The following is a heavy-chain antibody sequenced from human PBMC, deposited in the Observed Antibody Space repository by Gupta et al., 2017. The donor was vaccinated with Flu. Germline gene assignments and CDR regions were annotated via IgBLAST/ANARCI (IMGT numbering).Heavy chain of an antibody. CDR2: IFRN. D-gene: IGHD5-12*01. CDR3: ARGGPSRYGYNGDFDC. V-gene: IGHV4-59*11. Sequence: HVQLQESGPGLVQPSETLSLTCSVSAGSISSHYWTWIRQAPGRGLEWLGDIFRNNPSLESRVTISVDASKSQFYLKPGSVTAADTAVYYCARGGPSRYGYNGDFDCWGQGTLVTVSS. CDR1: AGSISSHY. J-gene: IGHJ4*02.